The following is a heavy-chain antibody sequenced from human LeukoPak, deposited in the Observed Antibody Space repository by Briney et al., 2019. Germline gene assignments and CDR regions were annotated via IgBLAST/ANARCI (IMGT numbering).Heavy chain of an antibody. V-gene: IGHV1-69*06. Sequence: GASVKVSCKASGGTFSSYAISWVRQAPGQGLEWMGGIIPIFGTANYAQKFQGRVTITADKSTSTAYMELSSLRSEDTAVYYCARALIVVVPAASQYYYYYYGMDVWGQGTTVTVSS. CDR1: GGTFSSYA. CDR3: ARALIVVVPAASQYYYYYYGMDV. CDR2: IIPIFGTA. J-gene: IGHJ6*02. D-gene: IGHD2-2*01.